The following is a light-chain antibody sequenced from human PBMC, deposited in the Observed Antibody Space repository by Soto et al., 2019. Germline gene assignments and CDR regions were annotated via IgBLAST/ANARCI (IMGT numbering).Light chain of an antibody. Sequence: EIVMTQSPATLSVSPGERATLSCRASQSVSSNLAWYQQKPGQAPRLLIYGASTRATGIPARFSGSGSGTEFTLTISSLQSEDFAFYYCQQYNNWYTFGQGTKLEIK. CDR3: QQYNNWYT. V-gene: IGKV3-15*01. CDR1: QSVSSN. J-gene: IGKJ2*01. CDR2: GAS.